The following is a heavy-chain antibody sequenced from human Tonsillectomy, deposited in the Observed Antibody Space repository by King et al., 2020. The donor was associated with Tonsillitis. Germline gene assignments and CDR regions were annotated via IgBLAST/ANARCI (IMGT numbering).Heavy chain of an antibody. CDR2: IDSVGIGT. J-gene: IGHJ4*02. CDR3: VRGGRDDSTIHYLDF. Sequence: VQLVESGGGLVQPGGSLRLSCAASGFTFTSYCFHWVRQAPGKGLVWVSRIDSVGIGTGYADSVKGRFTMSRDNAKNTLYLQMNSLRAEDSAVYYCVRGGRDDSTIHYLDFWGQGTLITVSS. D-gene: IGHD5-24*01. V-gene: IGHV3-74*02. CDR1: GFTFTSYC.